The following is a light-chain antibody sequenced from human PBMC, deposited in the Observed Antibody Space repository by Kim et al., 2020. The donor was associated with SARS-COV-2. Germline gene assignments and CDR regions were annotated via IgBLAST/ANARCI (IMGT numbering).Light chain of an antibody. Sequence: QSVLTQPPSASGTPGQRVTISCSGSSSNIGLNNVHWYQQLPGTAPKLLIHSNDQRPSGVPDRFSGSKSGTSASLAISGLQSEDDADDYCAAWDDSLNGLLFGGGTKLTVL. CDR3: AAWDDSLNGLL. CDR1: SSNIGLNN. J-gene: IGLJ2*01. CDR2: SND. V-gene: IGLV1-44*01.